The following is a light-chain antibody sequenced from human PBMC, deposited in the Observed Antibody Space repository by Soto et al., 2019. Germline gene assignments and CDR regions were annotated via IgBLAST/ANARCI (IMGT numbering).Light chain of an antibody. CDR1: QSVLYSPNIKSY. V-gene: IGKV4-1*01. J-gene: IGKJ5*01. Sequence: DIVMTQSPDSLAVSLGERATINCKSSQSVLYSPNIKSYLAWYQQKPGQPPKLLIYWASTRESGVPDRFGGSGSGTDFTLTITSLQAEDVAVYYCQQYYSIPITFGQGTRLEIK. CDR2: WAS. CDR3: QQYYSIPIT.